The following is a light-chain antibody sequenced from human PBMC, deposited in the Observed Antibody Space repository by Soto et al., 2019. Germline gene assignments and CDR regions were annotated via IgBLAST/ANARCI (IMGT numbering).Light chain of an antibody. Sequence: DIQMTQSPSSLSASVGDRVTITFRASQSISSWLAWYQQKPGKAPKLLIYKASSLESGVPSRFSGSGSGTDFTLTISSLQPEDFATYYCQQSYSTPITFGQGTRLEIK. V-gene: IGKV1-5*03. CDR1: QSISSW. J-gene: IGKJ5*01. CDR3: QQSYSTPIT. CDR2: KAS.